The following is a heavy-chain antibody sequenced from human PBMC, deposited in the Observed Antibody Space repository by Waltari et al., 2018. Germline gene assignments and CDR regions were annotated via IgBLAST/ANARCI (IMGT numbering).Heavy chain of an antibody. J-gene: IGHJ6*02. V-gene: IGHV4-31*03. Sequence: QVQLQESGPGLVKPSQTLSLTCTISGGSISSGGYYWTWIRQHPGKGLEWIGYISYSESTYYNPSLRSRVSISLDTSKNQFSLTLTAVTAADTAVYYCSRFKSTVTTNYYYGMDVWGQGTTVTVSS. CDR2: ISYSEST. D-gene: IGHD4-17*01. CDR3: SRFKSTVTTNYYYGMDV. CDR1: GGSISSGGYY.